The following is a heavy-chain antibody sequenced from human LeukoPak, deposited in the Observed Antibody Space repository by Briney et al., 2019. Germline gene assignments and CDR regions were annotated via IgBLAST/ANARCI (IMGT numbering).Heavy chain of an antibody. CDR3: ASITAAGYFQH. J-gene: IGHJ1*01. Sequence: SETLSLTCTVSGYSISSGYYWGWIRQPPGKGLEWIESIYHSGSTNYNPSLKSRVTISVDTSKNQFSLKLTSVSAADTAVYYCASITAAGYFQHWGQGTLVTVSS. V-gene: IGHV4-38-2*02. D-gene: IGHD6-13*01. CDR1: GYSISSGYY. CDR2: IYHSGST.